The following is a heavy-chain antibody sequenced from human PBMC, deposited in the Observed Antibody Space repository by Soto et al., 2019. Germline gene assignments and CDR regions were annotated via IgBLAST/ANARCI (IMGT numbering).Heavy chain of an antibody. Sequence: QVQLQESGPGLVKFSETLSLTCRVSGGSISNYSWSGIRQPPGKGLEWIGYIFNSGSTIYSPSLKSRVTLTLDTSKNQFSLRLGSVTVADTAIYYCARGPETYYMDVWGKGTTVTVSS. V-gene: IGHV4-59*01. J-gene: IGHJ6*03. CDR2: IFNSGST. CDR1: GGSISNYS. CDR3: ARGPETYYMDV.